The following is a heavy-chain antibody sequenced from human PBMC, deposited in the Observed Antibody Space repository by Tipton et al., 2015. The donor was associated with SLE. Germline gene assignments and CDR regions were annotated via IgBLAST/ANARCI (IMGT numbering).Heavy chain of an antibody. CDR3: ARGVVLVAVAYFDY. CDR2: ISSGGSII. CDR1: GFSFSDYY. J-gene: IGHJ4*02. Sequence: GSLRLSCAASGFSFSDYYMSWIRQAPGKGLEWVSYISSGGSIIYYADSVRGRFTISRDNAKNSLYLQMSSLRAEDTAVYYCARGVVLVAVAYFDYWGQGTLVTVSS. D-gene: IGHD2-21*01. V-gene: IGHV3-11*04.